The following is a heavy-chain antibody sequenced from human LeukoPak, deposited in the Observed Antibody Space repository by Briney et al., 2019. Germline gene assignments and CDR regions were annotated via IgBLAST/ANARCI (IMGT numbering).Heavy chain of an antibody. Sequence: GGSLRLSCAASGFPVNKYEMHWVRQAPGKGLEWVSYIDAGATSTNYADSVWGRFTLSRDNAQSSVHLQMNGLRDEDTAVYYCVRGRLLRSTKYFDYWGQGALVTVSS. D-gene: IGHD2-21*02. V-gene: IGHV3-48*03. CDR1: GFPVNKYE. J-gene: IGHJ4*02. CDR2: IDAGATST. CDR3: VRGRLLRSTKYFDY.